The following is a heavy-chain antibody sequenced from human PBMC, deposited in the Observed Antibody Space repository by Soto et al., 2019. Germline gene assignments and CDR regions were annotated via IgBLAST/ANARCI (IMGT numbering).Heavy chain of an antibody. V-gene: IGHV4-30-4*01. CDR1: GGSISSGDYY. D-gene: IGHD2-15*01. Sequence: PSETPSLPRPVSGGSISSGDYYWSWVPPPPGKGLEWIGYIYYSGSTYYNPSLKSRVTISVDTSKNQFSLKLISVTAADTAVYYCARGVVVVAGKVWFDPWGQGTLVTVSS. CDR2: IYYSGST. CDR3: ARGVVVVAGKVWFDP. J-gene: IGHJ5*02.